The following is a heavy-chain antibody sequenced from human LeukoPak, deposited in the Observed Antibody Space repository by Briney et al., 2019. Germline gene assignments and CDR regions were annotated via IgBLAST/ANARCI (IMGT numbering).Heavy chain of an antibody. CDR3: ARDSVDIVSQSDY. Sequence: GASVKVSCKASGGTFSSYAISWVRQAPGQGLEWMGGIIPIFGTANYAQKLQGRVTMTTDTSTSTAYMELRSLRSDDTAVYYCARDSVDIVSQSDYWGQGTLVTVSS. J-gene: IGHJ4*02. V-gene: IGHV1-69*05. D-gene: IGHD5/OR15-5a*01. CDR2: IIPIFGTA. CDR1: GGTFSSYA.